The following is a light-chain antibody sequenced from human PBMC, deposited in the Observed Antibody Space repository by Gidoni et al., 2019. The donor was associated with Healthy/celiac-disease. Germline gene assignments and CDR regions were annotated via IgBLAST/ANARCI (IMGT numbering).Light chain of an antibody. CDR3: QQSYSTPLT. Sequence: DIQMTTSPSSLSASVGDRVTITCRASQSISSYLNWYQQKPGKAPKLLIYAASRLQSGVPSRFSGSGSGTDFTLTIRSLQPEDFATYYCQQSYSTPLTFGGGTKVEIK. V-gene: IGKV1-39*01. CDR1: QSISSY. CDR2: AAS. J-gene: IGKJ4*01.